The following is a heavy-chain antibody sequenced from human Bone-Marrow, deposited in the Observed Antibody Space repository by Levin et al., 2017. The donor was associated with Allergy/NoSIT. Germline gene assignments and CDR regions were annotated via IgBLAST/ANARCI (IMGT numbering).Heavy chain of an antibody. CDR2: IWYDGSYK. V-gene: IGHV3-33*01. D-gene: IGHD5-24*01. Sequence: GGSLRLSCAASGFTFSSYGMHWVRQAPGKGLEWVAVIWYDGSYKYYADSVKGRFTISRDNSKNTLYLQMNSLRAEDTAVYYCARGVPPKRWLQFYYYYYGMDVWGQGTTVTVSS. J-gene: IGHJ6*02. CDR3: ARGVPPKRWLQFYYYYYGMDV. CDR1: GFTFSSYG.